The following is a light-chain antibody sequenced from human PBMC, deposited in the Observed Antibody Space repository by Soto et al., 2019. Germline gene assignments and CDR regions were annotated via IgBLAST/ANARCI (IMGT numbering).Light chain of an antibody. Sequence: DILMTQSPDSLAVSLGDIATINCNSSQIVLYSSNNKNYLAWYQQKPGQPPKALIYWASTRESGVPDRFSGSGSATDFTLTISSLQAEDVAVYYCQQYHSDPITFGQGTRLEI. CDR1: QIVLYSSNNKNY. CDR3: QQYHSDPIT. V-gene: IGKV4-1*01. J-gene: IGKJ5*01. CDR2: WAS.